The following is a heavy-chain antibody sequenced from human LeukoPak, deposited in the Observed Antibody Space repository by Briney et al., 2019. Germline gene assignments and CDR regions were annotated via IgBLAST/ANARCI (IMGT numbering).Heavy chain of an antibody. D-gene: IGHD4-17*01. CDR2: IYYSGST. V-gene: IGHV4-30-4*01. CDR3: ARGGPSTVTDFDY. CDR1: GGSISSGDYY. J-gene: IGHJ4*02. Sequence: SETLSLTCTVSGGSISSGDYYWSWIRQPPGKGLEWIGYIYYSGSTYYNPSLKSRDTISVDTSKNQFSLKLSSVTAADTAVYYCARGGPSTVTDFDYWGQGTLVTVSS.